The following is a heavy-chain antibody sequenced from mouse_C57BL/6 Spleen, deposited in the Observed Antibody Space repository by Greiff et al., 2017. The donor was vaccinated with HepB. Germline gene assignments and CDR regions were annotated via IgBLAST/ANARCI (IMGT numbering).Heavy chain of an antibody. Sequence: VQLQQPGAELVKPGASVTMSCKASGYTFTSSWITWVKQRPGQGLEWIGDIYPGSGSTNYNEKFKGKATLTVDTSSSTAYMQLSSLTSADSAVYSCACSVYDYDDARVAGRGRGSLV. V-gene: IGHV1-55*01. J-gene: IGHJ3*01. CDR1: GYTFTSSW. CDR2: IYPGSGST. CDR3: ACSVYDYDDARVAG. D-gene: IGHD2-4*01.